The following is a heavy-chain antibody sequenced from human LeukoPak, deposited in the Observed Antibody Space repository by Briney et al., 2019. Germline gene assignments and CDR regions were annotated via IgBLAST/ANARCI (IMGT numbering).Heavy chain of an antibody. CDR3: ARGRGKVVIAYFDY. J-gene: IGHJ4*02. D-gene: IGHD3-22*01. Sequence: GASVKVSCKASGYTFTGYYMHWVRQAPGQGPEWMGWISPNSGGTRYAQRFQGRVTVTRDTSISTAYMELSSLRSDDTAVYYCARGRGKVVIAYFDYWGQGTLVTVSS. CDR1: GYTFTGYY. CDR2: ISPNSGGT. V-gene: IGHV1-2*02.